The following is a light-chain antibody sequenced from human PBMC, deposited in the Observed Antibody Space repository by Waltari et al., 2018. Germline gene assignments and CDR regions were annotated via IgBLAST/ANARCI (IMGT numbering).Light chain of an antibody. V-gene: IGKV1-NL1*01. Sequence: DIQMTQSPSSLSASTGDRVTITCRASQGISNSLAWYQQKPGNAPTLLLPDSSRLETGVPSRFTGSRSGTDYTLTISSLQPEDFASYYCQQYYSIPLTFGGGTKVEIK. CDR3: QQYYSIPLT. CDR1: QGISNS. CDR2: DSS. J-gene: IGKJ4*01.